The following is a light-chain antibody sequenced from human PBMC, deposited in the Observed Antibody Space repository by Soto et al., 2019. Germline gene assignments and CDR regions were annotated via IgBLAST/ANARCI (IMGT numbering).Light chain of an antibody. CDR3: QLYDNSLYT. CDR2: GAS. Sequence: EIVSTQSPGTLSLSPGERATLSCRASQSVSSNYLAWYQQKPGQAPRLLIYGASTRATGIPDRFSGSGSGTDFTLTISRLEPEDFAVYYCQLYDNSLYTFGQGTNLDIK. CDR1: QSVSSNY. V-gene: IGKV3-20*01. J-gene: IGKJ2*01.